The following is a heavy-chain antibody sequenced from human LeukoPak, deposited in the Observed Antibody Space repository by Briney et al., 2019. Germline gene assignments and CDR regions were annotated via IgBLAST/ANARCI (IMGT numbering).Heavy chain of an antibody. CDR3: AKVLFLGGDAFDI. D-gene: IGHD2/OR15-2a*01. CDR2: ISGSGGST. V-gene: IGHV3-23*01. Sequence: GGSLRLSCAASGFTFSSYEMNWVRQAPGKGLEWVSAISGSGGSTYYADSVKGRFTISRDNSKNTLYLQMNSLRAEDTAVYYCAKVLFLGGDAFDIWGQGTMVTVSS. CDR1: GFTFSSYE. J-gene: IGHJ3*02.